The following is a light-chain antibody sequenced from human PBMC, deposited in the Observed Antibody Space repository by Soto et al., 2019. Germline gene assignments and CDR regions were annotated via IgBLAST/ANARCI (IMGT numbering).Light chain of an antibody. CDR3: QQRSNWPIT. V-gene: IGKV3-11*01. CDR1: QSVSSY. CDR2: DAS. Sequence: ETVMTQSPDTLSVSLGERATLSCRASQSVSSYLDWYQQKPGQAPRLLIYDASNRATGIPARFSGSGSGTDFTLTISSLEPEDFAVYYCQQRSNWPITFGQGTRLEIK. J-gene: IGKJ5*01.